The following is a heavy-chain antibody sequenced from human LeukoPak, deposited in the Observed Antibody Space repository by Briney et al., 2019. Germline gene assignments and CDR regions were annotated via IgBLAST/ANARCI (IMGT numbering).Heavy chain of an antibody. D-gene: IGHD5-24*01. Sequence: PSETLSLTCIVSGGSISSSSYYWGWIRQPPGKGLEWIGSIYYSGSTYYNPSLKSRVTISVDTSKNQFSLKLSSVTAADTAVYYCARHRSGWLQSSFDYWGQGTLVTVSS. J-gene: IGHJ4*02. CDR1: GGSISSSSYY. V-gene: IGHV4-39*01. CDR3: ARHRSGWLQSSFDY. CDR2: IYYSGST.